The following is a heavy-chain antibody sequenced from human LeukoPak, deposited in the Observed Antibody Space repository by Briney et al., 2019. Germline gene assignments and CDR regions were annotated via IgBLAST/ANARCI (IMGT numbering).Heavy chain of an antibody. CDR3: GRDSGYSYGYGVDF. CDR1: GGSISSSNW. V-gene: IGHV4-4*02. D-gene: IGHD5-18*01. J-gene: IGHJ4*02. CDR2: IYHSGST. Sequence: PSGTLSLTCAVSGGSISSSNWWSWVRQPPGKGLEWIGEIYHSGSTNYNPSLKSRVTISVDKSKNQFSLKLTSVTAADTAVYYCGRDSGYSYGYGVDFWGQGTLVTVSS.